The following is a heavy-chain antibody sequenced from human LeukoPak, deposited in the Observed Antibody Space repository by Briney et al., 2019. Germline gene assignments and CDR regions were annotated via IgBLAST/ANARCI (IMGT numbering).Heavy chain of an antibody. D-gene: IGHD6-13*01. J-gene: IGHJ4*01. CDR2: ISSNGGST. V-gene: IGHV3-64*02. CDR1: GFTFSSYA. CDR3: ARGWYPPPTEVYFLNRGPGDLGSVSSESAYAPPRRID. Sequence: GGSLRLSCAASGFTFSSYAMQWVRHAPGKGREYVQAISSNGGSTYYADSVKGRFTIARDNSKTTQYLQVGSLRGEDMAVYYCARGWYPPPTEVYFLNRGPGDLGSVSSESAYAPPRRID.